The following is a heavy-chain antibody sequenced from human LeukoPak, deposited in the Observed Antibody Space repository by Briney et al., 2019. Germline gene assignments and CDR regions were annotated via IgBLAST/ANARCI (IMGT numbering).Heavy chain of an antibody. CDR3: ARDGMKGDACDV. J-gene: IGHJ3*01. CDR2: IDSDGTGT. CDR1: GFTFSRHW. Sequence: GGSLRLSCAASGFTFSRHWMHWVRQVLGKGLEWVSRIDSDGTGTNYADSVKGRFTVSRDNAKNTQYLEMNSLRVEDTAVYYCARDGMKGDACDVWGQGTMVTVSS. V-gene: IGHV3-74*01.